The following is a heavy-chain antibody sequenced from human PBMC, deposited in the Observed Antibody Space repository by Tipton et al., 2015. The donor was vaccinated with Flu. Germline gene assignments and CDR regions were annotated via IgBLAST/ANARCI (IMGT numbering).Heavy chain of an antibody. D-gene: IGHD3-9*01. V-gene: IGHV3-33*01. J-gene: IGHJ4*01. CDR1: GFTFSNFA. CDR3: ARGYDILTDGSGYFDY. Sequence: SLRLSCAASGFTFSNFAMHWVRQAPGKGLEWLAGVWYDGTNEYYAASVKGRFTISRDNSKNTLYLQMNSLRAEDTAVYYCARGYDILTDGSGYFDYRGPGTLVTVSS. CDR2: VWYDGTNE.